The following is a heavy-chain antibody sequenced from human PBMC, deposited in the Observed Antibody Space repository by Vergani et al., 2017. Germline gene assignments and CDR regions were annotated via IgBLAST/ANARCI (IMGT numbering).Heavy chain of an antibody. V-gene: IGHV1-2*02. J-gene: IGHJ4*02. Sequence: QVQLVQSGAEVKKPGASVKVSCKASGYTFTGYYMHWVRQAPGQGLEWMGWINPNSGGTNYAQKFQGRVTMTRDTSISTAYMELSRLKASDTAMYYCAPFQMVRGIIITSGYWGQGTLVTVSS. CDR2: INPNSGGT. CDR1: GYTFTGYY. D-gene: IGHD3-10*01. CDR3: APFQMVRGIIITSGY.